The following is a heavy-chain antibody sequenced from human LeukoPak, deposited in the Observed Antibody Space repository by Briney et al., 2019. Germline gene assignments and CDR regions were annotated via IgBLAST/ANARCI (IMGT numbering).Heavy chain of an antibody. CDR1: GGSISSGFYY. J-gene: IGHJ4*02. CDR3: ARGVPFWIGYYKGYFDY. D-gene: IGHD3-3*01. V-gene: IGHV4-61*09. Sequence: SETLSLTCTVSGGSISSGFYYWSWIRQPAGKGLGWIGHIYTSGSTDYNPSLKSRITISVDTSKNQFSLKLSSVTAADTAVYFCARGVPFWIGYYKGYFDYWGQGTLVTVSS. CDR2: IYTSGST.